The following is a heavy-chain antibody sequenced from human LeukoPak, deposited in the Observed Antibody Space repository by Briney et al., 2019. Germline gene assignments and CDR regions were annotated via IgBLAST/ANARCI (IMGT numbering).Heavy chain of an antibody. Sequence: GGSLRLSCAASGFIVSSNYMSWVRQAPGKGLEWVSVIYSGGSTYYADSVKGRFTISRDNSKNTLFLQMNSLRAEDTAMYYCAREEGGKLGIDYYFDYWGQGTLVTVSS. CDR1: GFIVSSNY. CDR3: AREEGGKLGIDYYFDY. J-gene: IGHJ4*02. V-gene: IGHV3-66*01. CDR2: IYSGGST. D-gene: IGHD7-27*01.